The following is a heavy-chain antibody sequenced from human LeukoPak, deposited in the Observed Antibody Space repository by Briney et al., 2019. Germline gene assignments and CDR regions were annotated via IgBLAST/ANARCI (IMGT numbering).Heavy chain of an antibody. D-gene: IGHD3-10*01. J-gene: IGHJ5*02. CDR1: GGSFSGYY. V-gene: IGHV4-34*01. Sequence: SETLSLTCAVYGGSFSGYYWSWIRQPPGKGLEWIGEINHSGSTNYNPSLKSRVTISVDTSKNQFSLKLSSVTAADTAVYYCARDRPKNRLNYCGSGINNNWFDPWGQGTLVTVSS. CDR2: INHSGST. CDR3: ARDRPKNRLNYCGSGINNNWFDP.